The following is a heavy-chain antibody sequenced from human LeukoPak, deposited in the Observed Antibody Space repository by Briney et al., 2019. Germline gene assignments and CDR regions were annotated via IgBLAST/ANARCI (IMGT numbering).Heavy chain of an antibody. V-gene: IGHV1-8*01. J-gene: IGHJ6*02. CDR3: ARERAKRGTYDRYGMDV. CDR2: MNPNSGNT. D-gene: IGHD3-22*01. Sequence: ASVKVSCKASGYTFTSYDINWVRQATGQGLEWMGWMNPNSGNTGYAQKFQGRVTMTRNTSISTAYMELSSLRSEDTAVYYCARERAKRGTYDRYGMDVWGQGTMVTVSS. CDR1: GYTFTSYD.